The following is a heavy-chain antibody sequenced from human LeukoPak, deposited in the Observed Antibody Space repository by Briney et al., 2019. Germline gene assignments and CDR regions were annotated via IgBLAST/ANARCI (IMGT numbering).Heavy chain of an antibody. CDR1: GYSFTSYW. V-gene: IGHV5-51*01. CDR2: IYPGDSDT. Sequence: GESLKISCKGSGYSFTSYWIGWVRQMPGKGLEWMEIIYPGDSDTRYSPSFQGQVTLSADQSISTASLQWSSLKASDPAMYYCARQSPQYCSSTSCFSNWGQGTLVTVSS. D-gene: IGHD2-2*01. CDR3: ARQSPQYCSSTSCFSN. J-gene: IGHJ4*02.